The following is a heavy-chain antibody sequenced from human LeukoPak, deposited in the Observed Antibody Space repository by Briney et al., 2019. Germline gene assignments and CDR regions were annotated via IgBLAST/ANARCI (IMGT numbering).Heavy chain of an antibody. J-gene: IGHJ4*02. CDR1: EFSFSSHW. CDR2: IKEDGTET. D-gene: IGHD6-19*01. Sequence: GGSLRLPCAGSEFSFSSHWMSWVRQAPGKGLEWVANIKEDGTETFYVDSVKGRFTVSRDNAKNSLYLQVSSLRVEDTAVYFCARLYSTGCYGGPDYWGQGTLVAVSS. CDR3: ARLYSTGCYGGPDY. V-gene: IGHV3-7*01.